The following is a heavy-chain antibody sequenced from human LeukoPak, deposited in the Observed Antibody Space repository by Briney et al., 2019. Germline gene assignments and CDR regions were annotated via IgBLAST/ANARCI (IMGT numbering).Heavy chain of an antibody. CDR2: IYYSGST. Sequence: SETLSLTCTVAGGSINSYYWGWIRQPPGKGLEWIGSIYYSGSTYYNPSLKSRVTISVDTSKNQFSLKLSSVTAADMAVYYCARGLGGWLRLFDYWGQGTLVTVSS. CDR3: ARGLGGWLRLFDY. J-gene: IGHJ4*02. CDR1: GGSINSYY. V-gene: IGHV4-39*07. D-gene: IGHD6-19*01.